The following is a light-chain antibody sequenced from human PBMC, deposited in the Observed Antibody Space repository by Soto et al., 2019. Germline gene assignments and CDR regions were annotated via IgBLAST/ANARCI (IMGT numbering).Light chain of an antibody. CDR2: AAS. CDR3: QQLNSYLALT. J-gene: IGKJ4*01. V-gene: IGKV1-9*01. Sequence: IQLTQSPSSLTASVGDRVTITCRASQRISSYLAWYQQKPGKAPKLLIYAASTLQSGVPSRFSGSGSGTDFTLTISSLQPEDFATYYCQQLNSYLALTFGGGTKVEIK. CDR1: QRISSY.